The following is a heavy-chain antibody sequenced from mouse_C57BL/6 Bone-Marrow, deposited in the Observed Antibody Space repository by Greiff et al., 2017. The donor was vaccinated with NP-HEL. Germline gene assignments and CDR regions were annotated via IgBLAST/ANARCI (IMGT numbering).Heavy chain of an antibody. Sequence: QVQLQQPGAELVKPGASVKLSCKASGYTFTSYWMQWVKQRPGQGLEWIGEIDPSDSYTNYNQKFKGKATLTVDTSSSTAYMQLSSLTSEDSAVYYCARPSATVVATVRYFDYWGQGTTLTVSS. CDR1: GYTFTSYW. J-gene: IGHJ2*01. V-gene: IGHV1-50*01. CDR3: ARPSATVVATVRYFDY. CDR2: IDPSDSYT. D-gene: IGHD1-1*01.